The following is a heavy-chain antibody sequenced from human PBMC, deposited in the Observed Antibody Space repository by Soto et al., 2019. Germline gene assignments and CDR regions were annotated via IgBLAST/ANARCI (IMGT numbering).Heavy chain of an antibody. CDR2: IYSGGST. CDR1: GFTVSSNY. D-gene: IGHD3-22*01. V-gene: IGHV3-66*01. J-gene: IGHJ4*02. CDR3: ARDRYYDSSGYYDLDY. Sequence: GGSLRLSCAASGFTVSSNYMSWVRQAPGKGLEWVSVIYSGGSTYYADSVKGRFTISRDNSKNTLYLQMNSLRAEDTAVYYCARDRYYDSSGYYDLDYWGQGTLVTSPQ.